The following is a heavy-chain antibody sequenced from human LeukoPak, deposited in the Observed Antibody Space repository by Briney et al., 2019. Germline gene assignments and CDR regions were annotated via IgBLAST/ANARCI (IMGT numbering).Heavy chain of an antibody. CDR3: ARDPTVVVAAIQNWFDP. CDR1: GYTFTGYY. D-gene: IGHD2-15*01. CDR2: INPNSGGT. J-gene: IGHJ5*02. Sequence: ASVKVSCKASGYTFTGYYMHWVRQAPGQGLEWMGRINPNSGGTNYAQKLQGRVTMTTDTSTSTAYMELRSLRSDDTAVYYCARDPTVVVAAIQNWFDPWGQGTLVTVSS. V-gene: IGHV1-2*06.